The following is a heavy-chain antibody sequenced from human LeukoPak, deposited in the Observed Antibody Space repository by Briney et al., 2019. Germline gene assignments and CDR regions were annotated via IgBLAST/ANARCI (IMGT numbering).Heavy chain of an antibody. CDR1: GGSISSYY. J-gene: IGHJ3*02. V-gene: IGHV4-59*01. Sequence: PSETLSLACTVSGGSISSYYWSWIRQPPGKGLEWIGYIYYSGSTNYNPSLKSRVTISVDTSKNQFSLKLSSVTAADTAVYYCARVPRAFDIWGQGTMVTVSS. CDR3: ARVPRAFDI. CDR2: IYYSGST.